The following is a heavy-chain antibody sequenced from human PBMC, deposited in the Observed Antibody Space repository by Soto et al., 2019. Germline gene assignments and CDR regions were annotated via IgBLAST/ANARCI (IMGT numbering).Heavy chain of an antibody. CDR1: GFTFSSYS. D-gene: IGHD6-6*01. CDR2: LSSNGDKT. J-gene: IGHJ5*02. Sequence: PRLSCSAPGFTFSSYSMHWVRQPPGERLEYVSALSSNGDKTYYADSVKGRFTISRDNSQNTVYLQMNSLRPDDTAVYYCARSARATGWSDLWGQGILVTVSS. CDR3: ARSARATGWSDL. V-gene: IGHV3-64D*08.